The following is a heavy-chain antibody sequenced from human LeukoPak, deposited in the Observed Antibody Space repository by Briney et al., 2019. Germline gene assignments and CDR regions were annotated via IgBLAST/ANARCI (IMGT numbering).Heavy chain of an antibody. Sequence: PSETLSLTCTVSGGSISSTIYTWGWIRQPPGMGLEYIGSIYYTGTTWYNPSLKSRVTISVDTSKSQFSLKLSSVTTADTAVYYCAGDSYGFDYWGQGILVTVSS. D-gene: IGHD5-18*01. CDR2: IYYTGTT. CDR3: AGDSYGFDY. CDR1: GGSISSTIYT. V-gene: IGHV4-39*07. J-gene: IGHJ4*02.